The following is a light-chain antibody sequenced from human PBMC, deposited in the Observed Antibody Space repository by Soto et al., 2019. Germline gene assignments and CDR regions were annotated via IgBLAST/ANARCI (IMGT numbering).Light chain of an antibody. Sequence: DIQMNQSPSSLSASVGDRVTITCRASQSISSYLNWYQQKPGKAPKLLIYAASSLQSGVPSRFSGSGSGTDFTLTISSLQPEDFATYYCQQGHSIPLTFGGGTKVEIK. J-gene: IGKJ4*01. V-gene: IGKV1-39*01. CDR3: QQGHSIPLT. CDR1: QSISSY. CDR2: AAS.